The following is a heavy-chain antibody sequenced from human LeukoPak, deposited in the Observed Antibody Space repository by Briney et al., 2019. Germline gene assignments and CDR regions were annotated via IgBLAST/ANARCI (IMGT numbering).Heavy chain of an antibody. Sequence: GGSLRLSCAASGFTFSSCAMSWVRRAPGKGLEWVSAISDSGGNTYYADSVKGRFTISRDNSKNTLYLQMYSLRAEDTAVYYCAKEVRGYWSFDLWGRGTLVTVSS. J-gene: IGHJ2*01. CDR3: AKEVRGYWSFDL. CDR1: GFTFSSCA. D-gene: IGHD3-10*01. V-gene: IGHV3-23*01. CDR2: ISDSGGNT.